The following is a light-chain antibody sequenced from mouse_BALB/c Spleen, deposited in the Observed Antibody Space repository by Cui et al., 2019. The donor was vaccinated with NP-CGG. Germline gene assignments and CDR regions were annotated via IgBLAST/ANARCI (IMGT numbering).Light chain of an antibody. CDR3: SLWYSNHWV. CDR1: TGTVTTSNY. CDR2: GTN. Sequence: QAVVTQDSALPTSPGETVTLTCRSSTGTVTTSNYANWVQEKSDHLFTGLIGGTNNRVPGVPARFSGSLIGDKAALTITGAQTEDEAIYFCSLWYSNHWVFGGGTKLTVL. V-gene: IGLV1*01. J-gene: IGLJ1*01.